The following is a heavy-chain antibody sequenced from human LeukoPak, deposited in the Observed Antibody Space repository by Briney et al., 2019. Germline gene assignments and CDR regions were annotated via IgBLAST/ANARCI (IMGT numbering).Heavy chain of an antibody. J-gene: IGHJ5*02. D-gene: IGHD5/OR15-5a*01. CDR3: AKAPSTSNWFDP. CDR2: IWYDGSNK. Sequence: GGSLRLSCAASGFTFSSYGMHWVRQAPGKGLEWVAVIWYDGSNKYYADSAKGRFTISRDNSKNTLYLQMNSLRAEDTAVYYCAKAPSTSNWFDPWGQGTLVTVSS. V-gene: IGHV3-33*06. CDR1: GFTFSSYG.